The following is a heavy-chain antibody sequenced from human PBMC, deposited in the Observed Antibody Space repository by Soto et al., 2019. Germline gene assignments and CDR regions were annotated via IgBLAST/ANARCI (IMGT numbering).Heavy chain of an antibody. CDR1: GFTFSGNA. Sequence: GGSLRLSCAASGFTFSGNAMSWVRQAPGKGLEWVSGISSSGGSTYYADSVKGRFTISRDNSKNMLYLQMNNLRAEDTAVYYCAKAQGGSYFDYWGQGTLVTVSS. V-gene: IGHV3-23*01. CDR3: AKAQGGSYFDY. J-gene: IGHJ4*02. CDR2: ISSSGGST. D-gene: IGHD2-15*01.